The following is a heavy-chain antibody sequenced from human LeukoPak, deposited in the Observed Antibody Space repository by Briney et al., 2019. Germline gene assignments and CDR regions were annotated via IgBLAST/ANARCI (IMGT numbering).Heavy chain of an antibody. CDR1: GFTFSSYW. V-gene: IGHV3-7*03. Sequence: GGSLRLSCAASGFTFSSYWMTWVRQAPGKGLEWVANIKLDGSEKNYVDSVKGRFTISRDNTKNSLYLQMNSLRVEDTAVFYCARDQYDTWSRRGNFDSWGQGTLVIVSS. J-gene: IGHJ4*02. CDR3: ARDQYDTWSRRGNFDS. D-gene: IGHD3-3*01. CDR2: IKLDGSEK.